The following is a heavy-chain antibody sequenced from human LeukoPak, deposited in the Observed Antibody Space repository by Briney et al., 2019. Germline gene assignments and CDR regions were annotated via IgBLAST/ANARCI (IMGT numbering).Heavy chain of an antibody. CDR2: ISGSGGST. D-gene: IGHD6-13*01. V-gene: IGHV3-23*01. CDR3: AKDRYSSNWYGNYYFDY. J-gene: IGHJ4*02. CDR1: GFTFSSYA. Sequence: GGSLRLSCAASGFTFSSYAMSWVRQAPGKGLEWVSAISGSGGSTYYADSVKGRFTISRDNSKNTLYLQMNSLRAEDTAVYYCAKDRYSSNWYGNYYFDYWGQGTLVTVSS.